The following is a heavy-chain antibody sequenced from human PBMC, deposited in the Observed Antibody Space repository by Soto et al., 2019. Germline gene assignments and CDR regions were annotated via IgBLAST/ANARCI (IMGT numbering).Heavy chain of an antibody. J-gene: IGHJ4*02. CDR3: VNYGVISDTIFDF. D-gene: IGHD3-3*01. Sequence: PSETLSLTCAVYGGSFSTYFWGWIRQPPGKGLEWIGEITHSGSTNYNPSLKSRLTISVDTSKKHFSLNLSSVTAADTAVYYCVNYGVISDTIFDFWGQGTQVTVSS. V-gene: IGHV4-34*01. CDR2: ITHSGST. CDR1: GGSFSTYF.